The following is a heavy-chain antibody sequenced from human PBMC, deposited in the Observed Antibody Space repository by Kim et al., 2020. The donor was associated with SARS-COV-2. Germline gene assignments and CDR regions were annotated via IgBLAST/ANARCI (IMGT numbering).Heavy chain of an antibody. Sequence: GGSLRLSCAASGFTSSPYWMNWVRQAPGQGLVWVSLISIDGQSTNYADYVKGRFTISRDNAKNNVYLQMNSLRGDDTAVYYCSIRDGYTSGHDYWGRGTLVHVFS. V-gene: IGHV3-74*01. CDR2: ISIDGQST. D-gene: IGHD5-12*01. CDR1: GFTSSPYW. CDR3: SIRDGYTSGHDY. J-gene: IGHJ4*02.